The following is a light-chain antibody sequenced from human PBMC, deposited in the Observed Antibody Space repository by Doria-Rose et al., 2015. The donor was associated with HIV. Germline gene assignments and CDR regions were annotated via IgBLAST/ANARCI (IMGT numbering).Light chain of an antibody. J-gene: IGKJ2*02. CDR1: QSITRW. V-gene: IGKV1-5*03. Sequence: DIRLTQSPSTLSASVGDSVTITCRASQSITRWLAWYQQKPGKAPKLLIYKASLLESGVPSRFSGSGSGTEFTPTISSLQPDDFATYYCQQYNSYSPWTFGPGTKLKIK. CDR3: QQYNSYSPWT. CDR2: KAS.